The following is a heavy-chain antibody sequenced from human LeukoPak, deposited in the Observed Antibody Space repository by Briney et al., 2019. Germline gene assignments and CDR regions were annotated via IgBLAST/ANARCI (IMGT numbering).Heavy chain of an antibody. CDR2: INHSGST. CDR3: ARRNSSSSGDY. Sequence: SETLSLTCAVYGGSFSGYYWSWIRQPPGKGLEWIGEINHSGSTNYNPSLKSRVTISVDTSKNQFSLKLSSVTAADTAVYYCARRNSSSSGDYWGQGTLVTVSS. D-gene: IGHD6-6*01. J-gene: IGHJ4*02. CDR1: GGSFSGYY. V-gene: IGHV4-34*01.